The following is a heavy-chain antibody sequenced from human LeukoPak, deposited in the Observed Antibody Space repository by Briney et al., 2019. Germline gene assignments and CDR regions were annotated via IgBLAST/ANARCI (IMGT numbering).Heavy chain of an antibody. CDR2: FYYSGGT. CDR1: GGSIGNYY. Sequence: PSETLSLTCTVSGGSIGNYYWSWVRQPPGKGLEWIGYFYYSGGTNYNPSLKSRVTISEDTSKNQFSLKLSSVTAADTAVYYCGRHSQYYYDGSGSYVGYLQHWGQGTLVTVSS. J-gene: IGHJ1*01. D-gene: IGHD3-22*01. CDR3: GRHSQYYYDGSGSYVGYLQH. V-gene: IGHV4-59*08.